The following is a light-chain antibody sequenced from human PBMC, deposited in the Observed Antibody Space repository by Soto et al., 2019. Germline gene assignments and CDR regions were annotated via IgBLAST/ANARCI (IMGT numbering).Light chain of an antibody. CDR3: QQYGSSLWT. V-gene: IGKV3-20*01. Sequence: EIVLTQSPGTLSLSPGERATLSCRANESVSSTYLAWYQQKPGQAPRLLMCGASSRATGISDRFSGSGSGTDFTLTISRLEPEDFAVYYCQQYGSSLWTFGQGTKVEMK. J-gene: IGKJ1*01. CDR1: ESVSSTY. CDR2: GAS.